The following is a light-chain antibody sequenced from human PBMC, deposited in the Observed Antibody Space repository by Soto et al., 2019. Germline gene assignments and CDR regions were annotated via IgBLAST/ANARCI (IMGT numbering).Light chain of an antibody. CDR3: QTWDTGIWV. V-gene: IGLV4-69*01. J-gene: IGLJ3*02. CDR2: VNSDGSH. Sequence: QLVLTQSPSASASLGASVKLTCTLSSGHSNYAIAWHQQQPEKGPRYLMTVNSDGSHNKGDGIPDRFSGSSSGAERYLTISSLQSEDEADYYCQTWDTGIWVFGGRTKVTVL. CDR1: SGHSNYA.